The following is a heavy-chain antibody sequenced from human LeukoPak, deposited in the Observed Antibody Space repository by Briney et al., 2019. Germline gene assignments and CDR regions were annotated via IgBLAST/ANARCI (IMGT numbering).Heavy chain of an antibody. CDR3: ARDLDSSSWYILWFDP. CDR1: GFIFSNYA. V-gene: IGHV3-30-3*01. D-gene: IGHD6-13*01. Sequence: QPGRSLKLSCAASGFIFSNYAMHWVRQAPGKGLEWLVVISYDGSNKYYADSVKGRFTISRDNSKNTLFLQMNSLRAEDTAVYYCARDLDSSSWYILWFDPWGQGTLVTVSS. J-gene: IGHJ5*02. CDR2: ISYDGSNK.